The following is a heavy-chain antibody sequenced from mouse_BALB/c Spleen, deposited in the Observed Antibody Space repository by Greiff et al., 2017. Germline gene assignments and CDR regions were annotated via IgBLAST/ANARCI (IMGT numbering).Heavy chain of an antibody. Sequence: QVQLQQSGAELLRPGTSVKVSCKASGYAFTNYLLAWVKQMPGQGLEWIGVINPGSGGTNYNEKFKGKATLTADKSSSTAYMQLSSLTSDDTAVYFCARWSTTVVAIDYWGQGTTRTVSS. CDR2: INPGSGGT. J-gene: IGHJ2*01. CDR3: ARWSTTVVAIDY. D-gene: IGHD1-1*01. CDR1: GYAFTNYL. V-gene: IGHV1-54*01.